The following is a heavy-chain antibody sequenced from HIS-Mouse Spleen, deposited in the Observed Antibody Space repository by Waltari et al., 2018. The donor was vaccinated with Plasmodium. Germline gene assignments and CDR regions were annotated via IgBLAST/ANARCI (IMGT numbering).Heavy chain of an antibody. CDR1: GGSISSSSYY. D-gene: IGHD1-26*01. Sequence: QLQLQESGPGLVKPSETLSLTCTVSGGSISSSSYYWGWIRQPPGKGLEWIGSIYYSGSPYYNPSLKRRVTISVDTSKNQFSLKLSSVTAADTAVYYCARRCGSYYYFDYWGQGTLVTVSS. J-gene: IGHJ4*02. CDR3: ARRCGSYYYFDY. V-gene: IGHV4-39*01. CDR2: IYYSGSP.